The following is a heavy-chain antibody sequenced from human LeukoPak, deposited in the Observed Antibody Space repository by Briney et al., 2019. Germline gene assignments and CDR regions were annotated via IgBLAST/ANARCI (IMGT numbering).Heavy chain of an antibody. CDR3: ARENPDHIWFDRYYFDY. CDR2: IYTSGST. J-gene: IGHJ4*02. V-gene: IGHV4-61*02. CDR1: GGSISSGSYY. D-gene: IGHD3-10*01. Sequence: SETLSLTCTVSGGSISSGSYYWSWIRQPAGKGLEWIGRIYTSGSTNYNPSLKSRVTISVDTSKNQFSLKLSSVTAADTAVYYCARENPDHIWFDRYYFDYWGQGTLVTVSS.